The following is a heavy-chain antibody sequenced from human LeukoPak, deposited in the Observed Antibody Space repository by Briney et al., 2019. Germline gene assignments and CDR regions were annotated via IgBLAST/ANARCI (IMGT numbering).Heavy chain of an antibody. D-gene: IGHD2-15*01. CDR3: ARGWSSYYFDY. CDR1: GFTFSSYS. Sequence: TGGSLRLSCAASGFTFSSYSMSWVRQAPGKGLEWVSSVGSSSSYIYYADSVRGRFTISRDNAKNSLYLQMSGLRAEDTAVYYCARGWSSYYFDYWGQGTLVTVSS. J-gene: IGHJ4*02. CDR2: VGSSSSYI. V-gene: IGHV3-21*01.